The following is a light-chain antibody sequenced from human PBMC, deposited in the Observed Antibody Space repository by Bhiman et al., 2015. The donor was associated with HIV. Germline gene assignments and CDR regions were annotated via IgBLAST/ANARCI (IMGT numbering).Light chain of an antibody. Sequence: QSALTQPASVSGSPGQSITISCTGTGSDVGGYNHVSWFQQHPGKAPKLMIYDVSNRPSGVSNRFSGSKSGSTASLTISGLQAADEAYYYCSSYTSSSTLVFGGGTKLTVL. V-gene: IGLV2-14*03. J-gene: IGLJ2*01. CDR2: DVS. CDR3: SSYTSSSTLV. CDR1: GSDVGGYNH.